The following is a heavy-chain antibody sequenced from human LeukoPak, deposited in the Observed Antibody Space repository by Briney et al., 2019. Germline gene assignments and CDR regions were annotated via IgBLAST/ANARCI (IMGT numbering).Heavy chain of an antibody. D-gene: IGHD3-10*01. V-gene: IGHV3-74*03. Sequence: GGSLRLSCAASGFTFSSYWMHWVRHAPGKGLVWVSRISTNVSSTTYADSVKGRFTISRDNAKNTLYLQMNSLRAEDTAVYYCARGRVTMVRGIINYFDYWGQGTLVTVSS. CDR1: GFTFSSYW. CDR3: ARGRVTMVRGIINYFDY. CDR2: ISTNVSST. J-gene: IGHJ4*02.